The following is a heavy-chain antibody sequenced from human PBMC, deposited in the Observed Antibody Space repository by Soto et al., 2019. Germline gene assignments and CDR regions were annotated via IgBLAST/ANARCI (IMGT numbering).Heavy chain of an antibody. V-gene: IGHV2-26*01. CDR3: ARRLDYDSSGYSPDAFDI. D-gene: IGHD3-22*01. CDR2: IFSNDEK. J-gene: IGHJ3*02. Sequence: QVTLKESGPVLVKPTETLTLTCTVSGFSLSNARMGVSWIRQPPGKALELLAHIFSNDEKSYSTSLKSRLTTSKDTSKRQVVLTMTNMDPVDTATYYCARRLDYDSSGYSPDAFDIWGHGTMVTVSS. CDR1: GFSLSNARMG.